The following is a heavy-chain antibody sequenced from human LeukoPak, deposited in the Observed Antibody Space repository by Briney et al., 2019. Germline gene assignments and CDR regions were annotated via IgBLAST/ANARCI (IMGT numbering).Heavy chain of an antibody. D-gene: IGHD6-13*01. CDR1: GFTFSNYN. J-gene: IGHJ6*02. CDR3: AREGVWRQQLVDYYYGMDV. V-gene: IGHV3-23*01. Sequence: GGSLRLSCAASGFTFSNYNMAWVRQAPGKGLEWVSAIGGSDGGTHYADSVKGRFTISRDNAKNTLYLQMNSLRAEDTAVYYCAREGVWRQQLVDYYYGMDVWGQGTTVTVSS. CDR2: IGGSDGGT.